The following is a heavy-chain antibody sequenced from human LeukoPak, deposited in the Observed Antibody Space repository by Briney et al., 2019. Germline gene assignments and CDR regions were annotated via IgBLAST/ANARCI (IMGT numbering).Heavy chain of an antibody. J-gene: IGHJ6*03. CDR1: GGSFSGYY. V-gene: IGHV4-34*01. CDR2: INHSGST. CDR3: ARAGHCSSTSCYPSYYYMDV. Sequence: SETLSLTCAVYGGSFSGYYWSWIRQPPGKGLEWIGEINHSGSTNYNPSLKSRVTISGDTSKKQFSLKLSSVTAADTAVYYCARAGHCSSTSCYPSYYYMDVWGKGTTVTVSS. D-gene: IGHD2-2*01.